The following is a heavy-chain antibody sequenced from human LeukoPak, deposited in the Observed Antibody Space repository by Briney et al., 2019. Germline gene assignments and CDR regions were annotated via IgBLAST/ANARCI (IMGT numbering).Heavy chain of an antibody. J-gene: IGHJ3*02. CDR2: IYTSGST. CDR1: GGSISSYY. D-gene: IGHD1-26*01. Sequence: KPSETLSLTCTVSGGSISSYYWSWIRQPAGEGLEWIGRIYTSGSTNYNPSLKSRVTMSVDTSKNQFSLKLSSVTAADTAVYYCARLAGATILDAFDIWGQGTMVTVSS. CDR3: ARLAGATILDAFDI. V-gene: IGHV4-4*07.